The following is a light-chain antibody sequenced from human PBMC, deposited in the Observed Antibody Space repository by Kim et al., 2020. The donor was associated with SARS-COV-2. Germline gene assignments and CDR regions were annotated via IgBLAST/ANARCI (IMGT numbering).Light chain of an antibody. CDR1: GNTVGNRR. CDR3: SAWDTGLNGYV. Sequence: QHTTLTCTGNGNTVGNRRAAWLQRRQAHPTKLPSDRDNNRPSGVSERFSASRSGNTASLTITGLQPEDEADYYCSAWDTGLNGYVFGTGTKVTVL. CDR2: RDN. J-gene: IGLJ1*01. V-gene: IGLV10-54*01.